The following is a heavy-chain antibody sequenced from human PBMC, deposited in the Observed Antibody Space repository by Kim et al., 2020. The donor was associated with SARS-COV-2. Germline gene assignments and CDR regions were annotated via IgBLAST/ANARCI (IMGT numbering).Heavy chain of an antibody. Sequence: SETLSLTCSVSGGAIDNFNWGWIRLPPGKGLEWIGIVHYTGITDYNASLKSRLTISMDTSKSQVSLRLTSVSAADTAVYYCARRSPRENFFDCWGQGMLVTVS. J-gene: IGHJ4*02. D-gene: IGHD1-26*01. CDR2: VHYTGIT. V-gene: IGHV4-59*13. CDR3: ARRSPRENFFDC. CDR1: GGAIDNFN.